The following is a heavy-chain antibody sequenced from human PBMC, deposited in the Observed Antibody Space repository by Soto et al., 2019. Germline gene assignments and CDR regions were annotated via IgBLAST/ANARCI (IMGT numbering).Heavy chain of an antibody. CDR2: IYYSGDT. CDR1: DVSITSAIYY. Sequence: PSETLSLTCSVSDVSITSAIYYWGWIRQPPGKGLEWIGNIYYSGDTNYNPSLKSRVTISVDTSKNQFSLKLTSVTAADAAVYYCARIPLSQARRWYFDYWGQGTLVTVSS. J-gene: IGHJ4*02. V-gene: IGHV4-39*01. D-gene: IGHD2-15*01. CDR3: ARIPLSQARRWYFDY.